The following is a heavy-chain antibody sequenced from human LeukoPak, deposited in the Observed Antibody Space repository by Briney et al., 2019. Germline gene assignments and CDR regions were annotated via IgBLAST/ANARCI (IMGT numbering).Heavy chain of an antibody. CDR2: IYYSGSI. V-gene: IGHV4-59*01. D-gene: IGHD1-26*01. CDR3: AREFVQWEPDY. CDR1: GGSISSYY. Sequence: SETLSLTCTVSGGSISSYYWSWIRQPPGKGLEWIGYIYYSGSINYNPSLKSRVTISVDTSKNQFSLKLSSVTAADTAVYYCAREFVQWEPDYWGQGTLVTVSS. J-gene: IGHJ4*02.